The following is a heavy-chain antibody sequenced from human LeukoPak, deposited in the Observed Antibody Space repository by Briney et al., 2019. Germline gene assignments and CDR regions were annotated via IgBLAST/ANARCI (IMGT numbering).Heavy chain of an antibody. V-gene: IGHV3-48*01. CDR2: ISSSGSTI. J-gene: IGHJ4*02. Sequence: GGSLRLSCAASGFTFSSYSMNWVRQAPGKGLEWVSYISSSGSTIYYADSVKGRFTISRDNAKNSLYLQMNSLRAEDTAVYYCARGVGNYRYYFDFWGQGTLVTVSS. CDR1: GFTFSSYS. D-gene: IGHD3-22*01. CDR3: ARGVGNYRYYFDF.